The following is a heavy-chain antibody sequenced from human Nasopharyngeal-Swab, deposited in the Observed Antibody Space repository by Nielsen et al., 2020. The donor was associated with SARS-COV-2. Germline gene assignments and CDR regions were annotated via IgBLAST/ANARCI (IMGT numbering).Heavy chain of an antibody. CDR3: ARESSGWYHDYYYGMDV. J-gene: IGHJ6*02. CDR2: IYYSGNT. V-gene: IGHV4-59*01. D-gene: IGHD6-19*01. Sequence: RQAPGKGLEWIGFIYYSGNTNYNPSLKSRVTMSVDTSKNQFSLRLSSVTAADTAMYYCARESSGWYHDYYYGMDVWGQGTTVTVSS.